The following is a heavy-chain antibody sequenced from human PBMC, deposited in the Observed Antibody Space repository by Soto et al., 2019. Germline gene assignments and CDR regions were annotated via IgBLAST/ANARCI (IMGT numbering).Heavy chain of an antibody. CDR1: GGSISSGGYS. V-gene: IGHV4-30-2*01. CDR2: MCHSGSP. CDR3: ASVPDY. J-gene: IGHJ4*02. Sequence: SETLSLTCAVSGGSISSGGYSWSWIRQPPGKVLGWIVYMCHSGSPCYNPSLKSRVTISLDRSNNEFSLKLSSVTAADTAVYYSASVPDYWGQGTLVTVSS.